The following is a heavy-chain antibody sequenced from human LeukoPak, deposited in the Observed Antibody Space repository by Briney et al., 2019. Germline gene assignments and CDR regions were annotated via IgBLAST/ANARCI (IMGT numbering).Heavy chain of an antibody. D-gene: IGHD4-17*01. Sequence: SETLSLTCTVSGGSISSYYWSWIRQPPGKGLEWSGYIYYSGSTNYNPSLKSRVTISVDTSKNQFSLKLSSVTAADTAVYYCARRVTTGYYYYYMDVWGKGTTVTVSS. CDR2: IYYSGST. J-gene: IGHJ6*03. CDR1: GGSISSYY. V-gene: IGHV4-59*08. CDR3: ARRVTTGYYYYYMDV.